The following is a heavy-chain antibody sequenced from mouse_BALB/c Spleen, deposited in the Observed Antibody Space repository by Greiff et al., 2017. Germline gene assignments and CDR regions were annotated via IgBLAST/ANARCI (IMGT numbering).Heavy chain of an antibody. J-gene: IGHJ4*01. V-gene: IGHV3-8*02. D-gene: IGHD1-1*01. Sequence: EVQLQESGPSLVKPSQTLSLTCSVTGDSITSGYWNWIRKFPGNKLEYMGYISYSGSTYYNPSLKSRISITRDTSKNQYYLQLNSVTTEDTATYYCARFRDYYGPSGAMDYWGQGTSVTVSS. CDR1: GDSITSGY. CDR2: ISYSGST. CDR3: ARFRDYYGPSGAMDY.